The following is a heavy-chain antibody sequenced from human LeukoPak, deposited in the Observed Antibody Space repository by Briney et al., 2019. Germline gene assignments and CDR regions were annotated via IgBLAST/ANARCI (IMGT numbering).Heavy chain of an antibody. D-gene: IGHD5-24*01. CDR3: AKSGYNRFDY. CDR2: IRYDGSNK. J-gene: IGHJ4*02. CDR1: GFTFSNYG. V-gene: IGHV3-30*02. Sequence: PGGSLRLSCAASGFTFSNYGMHWVRQAPGKGLEWVAFIRYDGSNKSYADSVKGRFTISRDNSKNTLYLQMNSLRAEDTAVYYCAKSGYNRFDYWGQGTLVTVSS.